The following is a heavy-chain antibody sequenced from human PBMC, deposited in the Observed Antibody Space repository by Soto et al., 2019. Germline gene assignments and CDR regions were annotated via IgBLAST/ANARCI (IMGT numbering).Heavy chain of an antibody. CDR2: IYPGDSDT. V-gene: IGHV5-51*01. CDR1: GFSFASSW. D-gene: IGHD3-16*01. J-gene: IGHJ6*02. CDR3: ARGGDGYYFNYGMDV. Sequence: GESLKISCKDSGFSFASSWIGWVRQMPGKGLEWMGVIYPGDSDTRYSPSFQGQVTISADKSISTAYLQWSSLKASDTAMYYCARGGDGYYFNYGMDVWGQGTTVTVSS.